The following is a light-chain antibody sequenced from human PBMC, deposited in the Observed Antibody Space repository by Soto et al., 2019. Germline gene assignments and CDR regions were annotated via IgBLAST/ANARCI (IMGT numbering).Light chain of an antibody. CDR1: QTISNNH. J-gene: IGKJ4*01. CDR3: EYYGSSIT. Sequence: EIVLTQSPCTLSFSQGERVTLSCRTSQTISNNHLAWYQQKPGQAPRLLIHGTSNRATGIPDRFSGSGSGTDFTLTFSRLEPEDFAVYYCEYYGSSITFGGGTKVDI. V-gene: IGKV3-20*01. CDR2: GTS.